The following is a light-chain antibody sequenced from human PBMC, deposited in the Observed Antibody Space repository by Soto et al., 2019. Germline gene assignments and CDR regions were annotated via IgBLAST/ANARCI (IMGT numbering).Light chain of an antibody. CDR1: SSDVGGYNY. Sequence: QSALTQPASVSGSPGQSIAISCTGTSSDVGGYNYVTWYQQHPGKAPKLMIYDVSNRPSGVSDRFSGSKSGNTASLTISGLQADDEGDYYCNSYTSSSTYVFGTGTKLTVL. CDR3: NSYTSSSTYV. CDR2: DVS. V-gene: IGLV2-14*03. J-gene: IGLJ1*01.